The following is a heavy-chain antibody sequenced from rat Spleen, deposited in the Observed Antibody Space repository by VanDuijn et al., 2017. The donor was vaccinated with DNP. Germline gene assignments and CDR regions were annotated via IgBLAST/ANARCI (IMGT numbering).Heavy chain of an antibody. CDR2: ISNGGIT. J-gene: IGHJ2*01. D-gene: IGHD1-4*01. CDR1: GFSLTSYG. Sequence: QVQLKESGPGLVQPSQTLSLTCTVSGFSLTSYGVSWVRQPPGKGLEWIAAISNGGITYYNPVLKSRLSISRDTSKSQVFLKVNSLQPEDTAIYFCTRDSSGLTSRFDYWGQGVMVTVSS. V-gene: IGHV2S12*01. CDR3: TRDSSGLTSRFDY.